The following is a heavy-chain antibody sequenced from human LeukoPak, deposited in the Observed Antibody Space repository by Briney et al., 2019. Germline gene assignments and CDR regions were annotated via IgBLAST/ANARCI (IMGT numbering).Heavy chain of an antibody. D-gene: IGHD2-8*02. V-gene: IGHV6-1*01. Sequence: SQTLSLTCAISGDSVSSNRVTWNWITQSPSRGLEWLGRTYYLSKWYNDYAVSVKSRITINPDTSKNQFSLQLNSVTPEDTAVYFCARDQSWTTGFDIWGQGTMVTVSS. J-gene: IGHJ3*02. CDR2: TYYLSKWYN. CDR3: ARDQSWTTGFDI. CDR1: GDSVSSNRVT.